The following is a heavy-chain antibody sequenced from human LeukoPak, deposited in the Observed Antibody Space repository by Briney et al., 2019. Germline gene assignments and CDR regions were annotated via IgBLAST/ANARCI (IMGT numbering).Heavy chain of an antibody. V-gene: IGHV1-18*01. J-gene: IGHJ4*02. CDR3: ARDPVPYYYDSSGYGYFDY. CDR2: ISGYNGNT. CDR1: GYTFTSYG. D-gene: IGHD3-22*01. Sequence: ASVKDSCKASGYTFTSYGINWVRQAPGQGLEWMGWISGYNGNTKYAQKLQGRVTMTTDTSTSSAYMELRSLRSDDNAVYYCARDPVPYYYDSSGYGYFDYWGQGTLVTVSS.